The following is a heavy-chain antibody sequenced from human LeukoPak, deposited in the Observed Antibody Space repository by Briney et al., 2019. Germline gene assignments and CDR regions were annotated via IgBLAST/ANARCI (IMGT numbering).Heavy chain of an antibody. Sequence: ASVKVSFTASGYTFTTYYMHWVRQAPGQGLEWMGIINPSGGSTSYAQNFQDRVTMTRDTSTSTVYMELSSLRSEDTAVYYCARELSGSYGFDYWGQGTLVTVSS. CDR2: INPSGGST. CDR3: ARELSGSYGFDY. J-gene: IGHJ4*02. CDR1: GYTFTTYY. D-gene: IGHD1-26*01. V-gene: IGHV1-46*01.